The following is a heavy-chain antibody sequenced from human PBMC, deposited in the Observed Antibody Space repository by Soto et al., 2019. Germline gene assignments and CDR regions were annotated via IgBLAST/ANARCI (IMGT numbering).Heavy chain of an antibody. CDR1: GFTVSNNY. Sequence: EVQLVESGGGLVQPGGSLRLSCAASGFTVSNNYMRWVRQAPGKGLEWVSLIYSGGATYYADSVKGRFTISRDNSKNTLYRQMNSLRAEDTAVYYCARDGTYNWVGGQGIPVTVSS. CDR3: ARDGTYNWV. J-gene: IGHJ4*02. D-gene: IGHD1-1*01. CDR2: IYSGGAT. V-gene: IGHV3-66*01.